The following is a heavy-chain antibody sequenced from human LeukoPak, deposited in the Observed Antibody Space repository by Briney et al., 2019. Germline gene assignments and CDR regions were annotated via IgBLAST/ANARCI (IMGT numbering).Heavy chain of an antibody. V-gene: IGHV3-9*01. CDR2: ISWNSGSI. CDR1: GFTFDDYA. CDR3: AKDISYYEGESGYFDY. D-gene: IGHD3-22*01. J-gene: IGHJ4*02. Sequence: QSGRSLRLSCAASGFTFDDYAMHWVRQAPGKGLEWVSGISWNSGSIGYADSVKGRFTISRDNAKNSLYLQMNSLRAEDTALYYCAKDISYYEGESGYFDYWGQGTLVTVSS.